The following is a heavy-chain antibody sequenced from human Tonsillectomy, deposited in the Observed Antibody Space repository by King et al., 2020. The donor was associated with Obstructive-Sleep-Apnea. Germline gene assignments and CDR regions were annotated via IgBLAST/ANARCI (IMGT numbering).Heavy chain of an antibody. J-gene: IGHJ3*02. Sequence: LQLQESGPGLVKPSETLSLTCTVSGGSISSSSYYWGWIRQPPGKGLGWIGSIHYSVSTYYNPALKSRVTISVDTSKNQFSLKLSTVTAADTAVYYCARQFKVPTAFDIWGQGTMVTVSS. V-gene: IGHV4-39*01. CDR1: GGSISSSSYY. CDR2: IHYSVST. CDR3: ARQFKVPTAFDI.